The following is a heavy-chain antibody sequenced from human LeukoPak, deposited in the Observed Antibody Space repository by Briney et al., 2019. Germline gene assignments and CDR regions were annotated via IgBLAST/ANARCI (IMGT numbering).Heavy chain of an antibody. CDR2: ISYDGSNK. CDR3: ARARLRYFDWSYNWFDP. D-gene: IGHD3-9*01. V-gene: IGHV3-30-3*01. J-gene: IGHJ5*02. Sequence: GRSLRLSCAASGFTFSSYAMHWVRQAPGKGLEWVAVISYDGSNKYYADSVKGRFTISRDNSKNTLYLQMNSLRAEDTAVYYCARARLRYFDWSYNWFDPWGQGTLVIVSS. CDR1: GFTFSSYA.